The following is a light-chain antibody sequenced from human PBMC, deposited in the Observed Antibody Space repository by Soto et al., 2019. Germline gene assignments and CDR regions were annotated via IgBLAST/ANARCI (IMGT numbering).Light chain of an antibody. J-gene: IGLJ2*01. V-gene: IGLV2-14*01. Sequence: QSVLTQPASVSGSPGQSITFSCTGTSSDVGGYNYVSWYQQNPGKAPKLMIYEVSNRPSGVSNRFSGSKSGNTASLTISGLQAEDESDYYCSSYTNSSTLVVFGGGTKLTVL. CDR2: EVS. CDR3: SSYTNSSTLVV. CDR1: SSDVGGYNY.